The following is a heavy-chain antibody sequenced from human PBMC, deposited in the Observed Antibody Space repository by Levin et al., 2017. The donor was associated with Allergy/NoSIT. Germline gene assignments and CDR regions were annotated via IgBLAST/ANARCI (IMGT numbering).Heavy chain of an antibody. J-gene: IGHJ6*02. CDR3: ARVRGLWCSGSICSPYYGMDV. Sequence: GGSLRLSCAASGFTFNDYYMTWIRQAPGKGLEWVSYISTSGSSIYYADSLKGRFSISRDNAKNSLYLQMNSLRVEDTAIYYCARVRGLWCSGSICSPYYGMDVWGQGTTVTVSS. V-gene: IGHV3-11*01. D-gene: IGHD2-2*01. CDR2: ISTSGSSI. CDR1: GFTFNDYY.